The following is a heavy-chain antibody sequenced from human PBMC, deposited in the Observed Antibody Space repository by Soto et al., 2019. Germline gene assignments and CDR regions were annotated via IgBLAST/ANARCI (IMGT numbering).Heavy chain of an antibody. CDR3: ARVLETIFGVVITEIDY. CDR2: ISAYNGNT. V-gene: IGHV1-18*01. CDR1: GYTFTSYG. D-gene: IGHD3-3*01. Sequence: QVQLVQSGAEVKKPGASVKVSCKASGYTFTSYGISWVRQAPGQGLEWMGWISAYNGNTNYAQKLQGRVTMTTDTYTSTAYMELRSLRSDDTAVYYCARVLETIFGVVITEIDYWGQGTLVTVSS. J-gene: IGHJ4*02.